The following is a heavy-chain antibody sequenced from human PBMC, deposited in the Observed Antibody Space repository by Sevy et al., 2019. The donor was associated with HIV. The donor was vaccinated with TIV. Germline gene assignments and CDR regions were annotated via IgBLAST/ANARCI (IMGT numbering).Heavy chain of an antibody. CDR1: GGSISSSSYY. Sequence: PSETLSLTCTVPGGSISSSSYYWGWIRQPPGKGLEWIGSIYYSGSTYYNPSLKSRVTISVDTSKNQFSLKLSSVTATDTAVYYCARQGAYCGGDCYINPYYYYYGMDVWGQGTTVTVSS. CDR2: IYYSGST. D-gene: IGHD2-21*02. V-gene: IGHV4-39*01. CDR3: ARQGAYCGGDCYINPYYYYYGMDV. J-gene: IGHJ6*02.